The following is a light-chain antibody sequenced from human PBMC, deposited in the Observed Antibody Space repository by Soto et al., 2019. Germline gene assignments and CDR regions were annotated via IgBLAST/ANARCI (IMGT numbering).Light chain of an antibody. J-gene: IGKJ1*01. CDR3: HQYGISPPT. Sequence: EVVLTQSPGTLSLSPGERATLSCRASQSVSGSDLAWYQQKPGQAPRLLISGVSHRPTGTPERFSGSGSGTDFTLTISSLEPEDFAVYYCHQYGISPPTFGPGTKVEI. V-gene: IGKV3-20*01. CDR2: GVS. CDR1: QSVSGSD.